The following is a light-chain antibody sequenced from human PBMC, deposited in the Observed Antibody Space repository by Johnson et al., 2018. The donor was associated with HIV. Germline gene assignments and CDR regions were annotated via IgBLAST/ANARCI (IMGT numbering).Light chain of an antibody. J-gene: IGLJ1*01. CDR3: GIWDASLSHLYV. CDR1: KLGDKY. CDR2: QDS. Sequence: VLTQPPSVYVSPGQTASITCSGDKLGDKYACWYQQKPGKSPVLVIYQDSKRPSGIPDRFSGSKSGATATLGITGLQTGDEADYYCGIWDASLSHLYVFGTGTTVTVL. V-gene: IGLV3-1*01.